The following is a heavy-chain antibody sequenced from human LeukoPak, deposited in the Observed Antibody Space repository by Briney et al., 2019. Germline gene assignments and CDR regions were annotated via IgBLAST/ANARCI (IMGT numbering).Heavy chain of an antibody. Sequence: ASVKVSCKASGYTFTDYYMHWVRQAPGQGLEWMGRINPNSGGTKYAQKFQGRVTMTRDTSISTAYMELNRLTSDDTAVYYCAKCGDFIAASYNWFDPWGPGTLVPVSS. CDR2: INPNSGGT. D-gene: IGHD6-13*01. J-gene: IGHJ5*02. CDR3: AKCGDFIAASYNWFDP. CDR1: GYTFTDYY. V-gene: IGHV1-2*06.